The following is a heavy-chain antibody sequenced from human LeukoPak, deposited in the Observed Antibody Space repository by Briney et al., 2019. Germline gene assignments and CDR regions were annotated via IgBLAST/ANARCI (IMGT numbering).Heavy chain of an antibody. J-gene: IGHJ6*02. CDR3: AREGSRISEVNYYYYGMDV. Sequence: ASVKVSCKASGYTFTSYGISWVRQAPGQGLEWMGWISAYNGNANYAQNLQGRVTMTTDTSTSTAYMELRSLRSDDTAVYHCAREGSRISEVNYYYYGMDVWGQGTTVTVSS. CDR1: GYTFTSYG. V-gene: IGHV1-18*01. CDR2: ISAYNGNA. D-gene: IGHD1-14*01.